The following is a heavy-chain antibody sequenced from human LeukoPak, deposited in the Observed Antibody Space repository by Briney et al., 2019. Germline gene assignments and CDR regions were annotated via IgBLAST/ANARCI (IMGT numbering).Heavy chain of an antibody. CDR3: AKSTLRVITGTPIDY. D-gene: IGHD1-7*01. CDR1: GFTFSSYA. J-gene: IGHJ4*02. CDR2: ISGSGGST. V-gene: IGHV3-23*01. Sequence: GGSLRLSCAASGFTFSSYAMSWVRQAPGKGLEWVSAISGSGGSTYYADSVKGWFTISRDNSKNTLYLQMNSLRAEDTAVYYCAKSTLRVITGTPIDYWGQGTLVTVSS.